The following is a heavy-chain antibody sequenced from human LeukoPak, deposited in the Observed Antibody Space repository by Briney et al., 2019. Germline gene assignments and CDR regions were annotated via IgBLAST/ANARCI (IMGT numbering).Heavy chain of an antibody. V-gene: IGHV4-59*08. Sequence: PSETLSLTCTVSGGYISLYYWGWIRQSPGKGLEWIGYIYHSATTKYNPSLESRVTISVDTSKNQFSLKLSSVTAADTAVYYCARGYCSGGTCYSGFDYWGQGTLVTVSS. CDR2: IYHSATT. CDR3: ARGYCSGGTCYSGFDY. J-gene: IGHJ4*02. CDR1: GGYISLYY. D-gene: IGHD2-15*01.